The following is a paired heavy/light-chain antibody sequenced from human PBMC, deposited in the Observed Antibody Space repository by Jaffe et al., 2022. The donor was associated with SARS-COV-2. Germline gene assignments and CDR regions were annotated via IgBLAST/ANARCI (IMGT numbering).Heavy chain of an antibody. CDR3: ARHGGTNYHYYGVHV. Sequence: EVQLVQSGAEVKKPGESLRISCQGFGYNFSNFWISWVRQMPGKGLEWMGMIDPSDSYTIYSPSIQGHVTISADKSISSAYLQWGSLEASDTAMYYCARHGGTNYHYYGVHVWGQGTTVTVSS. CDR1: GYNFSNFW. J-gene: IGHJ6*02. CDR2: IDPSDSYT. D-gene: IGHD3-10*01. V-gene: IGHV5-10-1*03.
Light chain of an antibody. CDR3: QSYDSGLSGWV. J-gene: IGLJ3*02. Sequence: HSVLTQPPSASGAPGQRVTFTCSGTSSNIGAGYDVHWYQQLPGTAPKLLIYGNTNRPSGVPGRFFGSKSGTSASLAITGLQPEDEADYYCQSYDSGLSGWVFGGGTKLTVL. V-gene: IGLV1-40*01. CDR2: GNT. CDR1: SSNIGAGYD.